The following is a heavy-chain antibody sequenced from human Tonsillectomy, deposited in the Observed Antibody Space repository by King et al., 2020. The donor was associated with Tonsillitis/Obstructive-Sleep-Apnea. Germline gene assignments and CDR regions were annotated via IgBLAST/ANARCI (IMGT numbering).Heavy chain of an antibody. D-gene: IGHD3-3*01. Sequence: VQLVESGSELKNPGASLKVSCKASGYTFTSYSMYWVRQAPGQGLEWMGWINTNTGNPTYAQGFTGRFVFSLDTSVSTAYIQISSLKAEDTAVYYCARAVYDFWSGYLAYYYYMDVWGKGTTVTVSS. V-gene: IGHV7-4-1*02. J-gene: IGHJ6*03. CDR3: ARAVYDFWSGYLAYYYYMDV. CDR2: INTNTGNP. CDR1: GYTFTSYS.